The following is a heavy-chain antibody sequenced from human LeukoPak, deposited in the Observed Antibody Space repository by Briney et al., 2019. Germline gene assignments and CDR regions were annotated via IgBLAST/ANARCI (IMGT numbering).Heavy chain of an antibody. D-gene: IGHD3-22*01. Sequence: ASVKVSCKASGYTFTSYDINWVRQATGQGLEWMGWMNPNSGNTGYVQKFQGRVTMTRNTSISTAYMELSSLRSEDTAVYYCARRWATYYYDSSGYLTDYWGQGTLVTVSS. CDR1: GYTFTSYD. V-gene: IGHV1-8*01. J-gene: IGHJ4*02. CDR2: MNPNSGNT. CDR3: ARRWATYYYDSSGYLTDY.